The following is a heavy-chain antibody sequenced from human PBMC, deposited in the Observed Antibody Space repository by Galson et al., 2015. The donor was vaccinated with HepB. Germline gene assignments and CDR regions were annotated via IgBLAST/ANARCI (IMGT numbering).Heavy chain of an antibody. Sequence: VTVSCKASGGTFSSYAISWVRQAPGQGLEWMGGIIPIFGTANYAQKFQGRVTITADESTSTAYMELSSLRSEDTAVYYCARDYVGAPKYGAFDIWGQGTMVTVSS. J-gene: IGHJ3*02. CDR1: GGTFSSYA. CDR2: IIPIFGTA. V-gene: IGHV1-69*13. CDR3: ARDYVGAPKYGAFDI. D-gene: IGHD1-26*01.